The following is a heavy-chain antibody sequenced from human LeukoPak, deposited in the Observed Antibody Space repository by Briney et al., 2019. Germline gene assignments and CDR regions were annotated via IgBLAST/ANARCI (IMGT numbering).Heavy chain of an antibody. D-gene: IGHD4-17*01. CDR1: GFTVSSNY. CDR3: ARSPLRYYGATDY. CDR2: IYSGGST. J-gene: IGHJ4*02. V-gene: IGHV3-53*01. Sequence: GRSLRLSCAASGFTVSSNYMSWVRQAPGKGLEWVSVIYSGGSTYYADSVKGRFTISRDNSKNTLYLQMNSLRAEDTAVYYCARSPLRYYGATDYWGQGTLVTVSS.